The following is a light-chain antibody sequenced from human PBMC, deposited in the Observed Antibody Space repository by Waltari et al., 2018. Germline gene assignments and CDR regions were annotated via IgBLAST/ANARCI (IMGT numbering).Light chain of an antibody. Sequence: QSVLTQPPSASGTPGQRVTISCSGRSSTIGSNTVNWYQQLPGTAPKLLIYSNNQRPSGVPDRFSGSKSGTSASLAISGLQSEDEADYYCAAWDDSLNGGVFGGGTKLTVL. CDR1: SSTIGSNT. V-gene: IGLV1-44*01. J-gene: IGLJ2*01. CDR2: SNN. CDR3: AAWDDSLNGGV.